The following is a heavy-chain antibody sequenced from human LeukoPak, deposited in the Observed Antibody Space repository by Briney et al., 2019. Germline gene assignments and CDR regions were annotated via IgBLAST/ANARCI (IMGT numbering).Heavy chain of an antibody. D-gene: IGHD3-10*01. J-gene: IGHJ6*03. Sequence: SETLSLTCTVSGGSISSYYWSWIRQPPGKGLEWIGYIYYSGSTNYNPSLKSRVTISVDTSKNQFSLKLGSVTAADTAVYYCARDPGSGAMDVWGKGTTVTISS. CDR1: GGSISSYY. CDR2: IYYSGST. CDR3: ARDPGSGAMDV. V-gene: IGHV4-59*01.